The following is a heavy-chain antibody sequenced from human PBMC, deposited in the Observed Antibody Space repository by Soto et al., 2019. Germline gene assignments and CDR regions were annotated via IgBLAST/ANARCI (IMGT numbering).Heavy chain of an antibody. CDR1: GYTLTEVS. CDR3: ATYLNMGYCSGGSCYYFDY. D-gene: IGHD2-15*01. Sequence: ASVKVACKVSGYTLTEVSMHWVRQAPGKGLEWMGGFDPEDGETIYAQKFQGRVTMTEDTSTDTAYMELSSLRSEDTAVYYCATYLNMGYCSGGSCYYFDYWGQGTLVTVSS. CDR2: FDPEDGET. V-gene: IGHV1-24*01. J-gene: IGHJ4*02.